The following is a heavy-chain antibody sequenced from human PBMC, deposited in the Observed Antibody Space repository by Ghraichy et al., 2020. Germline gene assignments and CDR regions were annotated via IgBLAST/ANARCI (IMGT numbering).Heavy chain of an antibody. Sequence: SETLSLTCTVSGGSISSSSYYWGWIRQPPGKGLEWIGSIYYSGSTYYNPSLKSRVTISVDTSKNQFSLKLSSVTAADTAVYYCARRDSSSWYGGDAFDIWGQGTMVTVSS. J-gene: IGHJ3*02. CDR1: GGSISSSSYY. CDR3: ARRDSSSWYGGDAFDI. V-gene: IGHV4-39*01. D-gene: IGHD6-13*01. CDR2: IYYSGST.